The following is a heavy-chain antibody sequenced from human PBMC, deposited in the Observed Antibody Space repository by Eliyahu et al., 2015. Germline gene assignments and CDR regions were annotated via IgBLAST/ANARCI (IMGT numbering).Heavy chain of an antibody. Sequence: EMQLLESGGGLVQPGGSLRLSCAAXGXXFSSYAMAWVRQAPGRGXGWVSXISASGGSTYYADSVKGRFTISRDNSKNTLSLQINSLRAEDTALYYCAKVFYDYVYYFDSWGQGTLVTVSS. J-gene: IGHJ4*02. D-gene: IGHD3-16*01. V-gene: IGHV3-23*01. CDR3: AKVFYDYVYYFDS. CDR1: GXXFSSYA. CDR2: ISASGGST.